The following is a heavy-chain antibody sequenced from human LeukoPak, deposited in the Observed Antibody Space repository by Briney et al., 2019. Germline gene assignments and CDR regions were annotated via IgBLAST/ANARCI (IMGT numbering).Heavy chain of an antibody. J-gene: IGHJ4*02. CDR2: INHSGST. Sequence: PSETLSLTCAVYGGSFSGYYWSWIRQPPGKGLEWIGEINHSGSTNYNPALKSRVTISVDTSKNQFSLKLSSVTAADTAVYYCARGGMTTVTAMFHYWGQGTLVTVSS. CDR3: ARGGMTTVTAMFHY. V-gene: IGHV4-34*01. CDR1: GGSFSGYY. D-gene: IGHD4-17*01.